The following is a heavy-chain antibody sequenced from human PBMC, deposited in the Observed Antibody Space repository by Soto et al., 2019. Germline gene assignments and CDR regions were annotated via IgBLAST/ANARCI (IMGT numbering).Heavy chain of an antibody. CDR2: ISTYTGDT. CDR1: GYTFTSYA. CDR3: ARSPYGVGHGMDV. D-gene: IGHD3-10*01. V-gene: IGHV1-18*01. Sequence: QVQLVQSGIEVKKPGAAVKVSCKASGYTFTSYAITWVRQAPGHGLEWMGWISTYTGDTKYAQQPQDRVTMTTHTSTRTSYRERTSLRYDDTAVYYCARSPYGVGHGMDVGGKGTTVTFSS. J-gene: IGHJ6*04.